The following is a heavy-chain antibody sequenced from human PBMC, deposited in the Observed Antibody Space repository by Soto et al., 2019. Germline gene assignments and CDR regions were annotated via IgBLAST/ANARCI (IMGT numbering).Heavy chain of an antibody. Sequence: QEQLVQSAAEVKKPGASGKVSCMTSGYTFNDYEINWVRQATGQGLEWIGWMNPNSGETGYAQRFQGRVTMTTSTSLSTAYLELSSLTSDDTAVYYCARIAMPARPRWYNWFDPWGQGTLVTVSS. V-gene: IGHV1-8*02. CDR2: MNPNSGET. CDR3: ARIAMPARPRWYNWFDP. D-gene: IGHD2-2*01. CDR1: GYTFNDYE. J-gene: IGHJ5*02.